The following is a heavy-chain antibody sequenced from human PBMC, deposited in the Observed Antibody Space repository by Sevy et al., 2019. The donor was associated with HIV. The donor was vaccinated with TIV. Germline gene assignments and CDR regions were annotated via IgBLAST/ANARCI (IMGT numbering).Heavy chain of an antibody. CDR3: ARARPGAVAIDY. D-gene: IGHD6-19*01. CDR1: GGSISSYY. V-gene: IGHV4-59*01. J-gene: IGHJ4*02. Sequence: SETRSLTCTVSGGSISSYYWSWIRQPPGKGLEWIGYIYYSGSTNYNPSLKSRVTISVDTSKNQFSLKLSSVTAADTAVYYCARARPGAVAIDYWGQGTLVTVSS. CDR2: IYYSGST.